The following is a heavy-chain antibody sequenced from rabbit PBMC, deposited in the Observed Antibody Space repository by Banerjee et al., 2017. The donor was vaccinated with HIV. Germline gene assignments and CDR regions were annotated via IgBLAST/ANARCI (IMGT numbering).Heavy chain of an antibody. CDR1: GFSFSSGYD. J-gene: IGHJ6*01. V-gene: IGHV1S40*01. CDR3: ARDDYAMDL. Sequence: LKESGGDLVKPGASLTVTCKASGFSFSSGYDMCWVRQAPGKGLEWIACIWTGSGRTYYATWAKGRLTISKTSWTTVTLQMTSLTAADTATYFCARDDYAMDLWGPGTLVTVS. CDR2: IWTGSGRT.